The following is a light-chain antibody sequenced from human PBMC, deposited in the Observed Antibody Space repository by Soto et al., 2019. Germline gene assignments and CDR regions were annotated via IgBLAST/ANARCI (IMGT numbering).Light chain of an antibody. Sequence: DIQMTQSPSTLSVSVGDTVTITCRASQSISNWLAWYQQKPGKAPKLLIYKASNLESGVPSRFSGSGSGTEFTLTISSLQADDFATYYCQQYNSTFGQGTKLEIK. CDR2: KAS. J-gene: IGKJ2*01. V-gene: IGKV1-5*03. CDR1: QSISNW. CDR3: QQYNST.